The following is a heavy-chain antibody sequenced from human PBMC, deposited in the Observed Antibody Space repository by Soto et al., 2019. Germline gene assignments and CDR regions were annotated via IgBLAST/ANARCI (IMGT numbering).Heavy chain of an antibody. V-gene: IGHV4-31*03. CDR1: GGSISSGGYY. CDR3: AREEGGGYDHRWFDP. J-gene: IGHJ5*02. CDR2: IYYSGST. Sequence: QVQLQESGPGLVKPSQTLSLTCTVSGGSISSGGYYWSWIRQHPGKGLEWIGYIYYSGSTYYNPSLRIRFTISVDTSKNQFSLKLSSVTAADTAVYYCAREEGGGYDHRWFDPWGQGTLVTVSS. D-gene: IGHD5-12*01.